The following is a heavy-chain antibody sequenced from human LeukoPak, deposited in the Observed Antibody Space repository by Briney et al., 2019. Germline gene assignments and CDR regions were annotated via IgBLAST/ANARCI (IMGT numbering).Heavy chain of an antibody. D-gene: IGHD6-19*01. CDR3: ARDAGSSGWSSYFDY. Sequence: ASVKVSCKASGYTFTSYYMHWVRQAPGQGLEWMGIINPSGGSTSYAQKFQGRVTMTRDTSISTAYMELSRLRSDDTAVYYCARDAGSSGWSSYFDYWGQGTLVTVSS. CDR1: GYTFTSYY. J-gene: IGHJ4*02. V-gene: IGHV1-46*01. CDR2: INPSGGST.